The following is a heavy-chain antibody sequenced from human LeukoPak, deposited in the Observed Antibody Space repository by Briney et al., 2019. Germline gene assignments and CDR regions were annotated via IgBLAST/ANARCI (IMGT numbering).Heavy chain of an antibody. D-gene: IGHD1-1*01. J-gene: IGHJ4*02. V-gene: IGHV4-39*07. CDR3: ARVFAGTPHRSHYFDY. Sequence: PSETLSLTCTVSGGSISSSSYYWGWIRQPPGKGLEWIGSIYYSGSTYYNPSLKSRVTISVDTSKNQFSLKLSSVTAADTAVYYCARVFAGTPHRSHYFDYWGQGTLVTVSS. CDR2: IYYSGST. CDR1: GGSISSSSYY.